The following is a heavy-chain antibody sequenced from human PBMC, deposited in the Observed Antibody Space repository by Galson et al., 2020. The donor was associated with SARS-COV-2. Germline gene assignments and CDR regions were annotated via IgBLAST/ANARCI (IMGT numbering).Heavy chain of an antibody. CDR3: LSYSSTRQNH. CDR2: ISSNGGTS. J-gene: IGHJ5*02. D-gene: IGHD2-2*01. V-gene: IGHV3-64D*06. CDR1: GFIFSDYA. Sequence: GGSLRLSCSASGFIFSDYAMHWVRQAPGKGLEYVSAISSNGGTSFYADSVNGRFTMSRDNSRSMIYLQMTALRPEDTAFYYCLSYSSTRQNHWGQGTLVTVSS.